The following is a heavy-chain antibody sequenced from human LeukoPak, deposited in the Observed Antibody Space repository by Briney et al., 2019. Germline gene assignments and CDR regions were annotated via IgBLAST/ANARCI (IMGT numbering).Heavy chain of an antibody. CDR2: IYPGDSDT. J-gene: IGHJ5*02. V-gene: IGHV5-51*01. D-gene: IGHD2-21*02. CDR1: GFRFTTYW. Sequence: GESLKISCKGSGFRFTTYWIAWVRQMPGKGLEWMGTIYPGDSDTTYSPSFQGQVTISADKSISTAYLQWSSLQASDTAMYYCARRTAGSYDLWGQGTLVTVSS. CDR3: ARRTAGSYDL.